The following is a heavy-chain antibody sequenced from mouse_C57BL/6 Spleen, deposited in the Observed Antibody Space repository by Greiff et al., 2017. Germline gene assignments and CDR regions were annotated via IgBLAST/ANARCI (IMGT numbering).Heavy chain of an antibody. V-gene: IGHV1-52*01. CDR3: ARGYYYGSSNYYAMDY. CDR2: IDPSDSET. Sequence: QVQLQQPGAELVRPGSSVKLSCKASGYTFTSYWMHWVKQRPIQGLEWIGNIDPSDSETHYNQKFKDKATLSVDKSSSTAYMQLSSLTSEDSAVYYCARGYYYGSSNYYAMDYWGQGTSVTVSS. D-gene: IGHD1-1*01. J-gene: IGHJ4*01. CDR1: GYTFTSYW.